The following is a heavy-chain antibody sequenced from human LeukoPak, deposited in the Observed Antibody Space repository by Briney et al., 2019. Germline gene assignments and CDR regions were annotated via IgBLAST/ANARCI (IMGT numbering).Heavy chain of an antibody. D-gene: IGHD7-27*01. V-gene: IGHV3-33*01. CDR1: GFTFSSYG. J-gene: IGHJ3*02. CDR3: ARDANWGFDAFDI. CDR2: IWYDGSNK. Sequence: AGGSLRLSCAASGFTFSSYGMHWVRQAPGKGLEWVAVIWYDGSNKYYAGSVKDRFTISRDNSKNTLYLQMNSLRAEDTAVYYCARDANWGFDAFDIWGQGTMVTVSS.